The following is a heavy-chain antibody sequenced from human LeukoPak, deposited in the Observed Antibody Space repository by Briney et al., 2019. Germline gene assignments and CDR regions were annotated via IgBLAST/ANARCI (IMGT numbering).Heavy chain of an antibody. Sequence: PGGSLRLSCAASGFTFSSAWMSWVRQATGKGLEWVGRIKSKTDGGTRDFAAPVKGRFTISRDDSTNTLYLQMNSLKTEDTAVYYCTAGTGTSDFDYWGQGTLVTVSS. V-gene: IGHV3-15*01. D-gene: IGHD1-7*01. CDR1: GFTFSSAW. CDR3: TAGTGTSDFDY. J-gene: IGHJ4*02. CDR2: IKSKTDGGTR.